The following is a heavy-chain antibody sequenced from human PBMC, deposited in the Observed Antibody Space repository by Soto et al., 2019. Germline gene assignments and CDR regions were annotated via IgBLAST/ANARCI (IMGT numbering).Heavy chain of an antibody. D-gene: IGHD6-19*01. J-gene: IGHJ3*02. CDR3: AKDTGSVAVAGTSRGAFDI. V-gene: IGHV3-9*01. CDR2: VSWNSGTI. Sequence: GGSLRLSCAVSGFTFDDYAMHWVRQVPGKGLEWVSGVSWNSGTIAYADSVKGRFTISRDNAKNSLYLQMNSLRPEDTALYYCAKDTGSVAVAGTSRGAFDIWGQGTMVTVSS. CDR1: GFTFDDYA.